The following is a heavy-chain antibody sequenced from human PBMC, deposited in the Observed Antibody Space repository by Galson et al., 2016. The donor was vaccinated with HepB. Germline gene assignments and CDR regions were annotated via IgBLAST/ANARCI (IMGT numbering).Heavy chain of an antibody. J-gene: IGHJ4*02. CDR3: AHTRDLAVTTEYFDS. Sequence: PALVKPTQTLTLTCTFSGFSLSTSGVGVGWIRQPPGKALEWLALIYWDDDKRYSPSLKSRLTITKDTSKSQVVLTMTNMDSVDTATYYCAHTRDLAVTTEYFDSWGQGTLVTVSS. D-gene: IGHD4-17*01. CDR1: GFSLSTSGVG. V-gene: IGHV2-5*02. CDR2: IYWDDDK.